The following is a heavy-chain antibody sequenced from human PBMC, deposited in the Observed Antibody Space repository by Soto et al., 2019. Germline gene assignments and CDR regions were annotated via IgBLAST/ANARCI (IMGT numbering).Heavy chain of an antibody. J-gene: IGHJ5*02. CDR3: ARRAGNWFDP. CDR2: IYYTGST. CDR1: GGSISSGGYY. V-gene: IGHV4-31*11. Sequence: QVQLQESGPGLVKPSQTLSLTCVVSGGSISSGGYYWTWIRQHPGKGLEWIGYIYYTGSTYYNPSLTSRVTISVDTSKNLFSLKLSSVTAADTAVYYCARRAGNWFDPWGQGPLLTVSS.